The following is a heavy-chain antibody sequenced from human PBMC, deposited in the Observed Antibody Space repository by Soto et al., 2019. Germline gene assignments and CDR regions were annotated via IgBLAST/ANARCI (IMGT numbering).Heavy chain of an antibody. J-gene: IGHJ4*02. Sequence: LSLTCTVSGVSLSSAGNYWTWIRQHPGKGLEWIGDIHNSGSTHHNPSLKSRVAMSIDTSNNQVSLRLSSVTAADTAVYYCARDLVIRGIGAFDSWGQGTLVTSPQ. V-gene: IGHV4-31*03. CDR1: GVSLSSAGNY. D-gene: IGHD3-10*01. CDR2: IHNSGST. CDR3: ARDLVIRGIGAFDS.